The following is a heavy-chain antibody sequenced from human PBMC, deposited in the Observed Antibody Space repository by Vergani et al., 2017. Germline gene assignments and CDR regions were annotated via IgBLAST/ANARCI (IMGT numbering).Heavy chain of an antibody. V-gene: IGHV1-2*02. D-gene: IGHD1-20*01. CDR1: GYTFTGYY. Sequence: QVQLVQSGAEVKKPGASVKVSCKASGYTFTGYYMHWVRQAPGQGLEWMGWINPNSGGTNYAQKFQGRVTMTRDTSISPAYMELSRLRSDDTAVYYCARESSYNWNYYYGMDVWGQGTTVTVSS. CDR3: ARESSYNWNYYYGMDV. J-gene: IGHJ6*02. CDR2: INPNSGGT.